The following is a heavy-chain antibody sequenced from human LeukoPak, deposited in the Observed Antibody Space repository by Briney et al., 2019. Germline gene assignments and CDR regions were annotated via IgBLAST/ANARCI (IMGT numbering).Heavy chain of an antibody. CDR1: GGTFSSYA. CDR2: IIPIFGTA. D-gene: IGHD4-17*01. Sequence: TVKVSCKASGGTFSSYAISWVRQAPGQGLEWMGGIIPIFGTANYAQKFQGRVTITSDESTSTAYMELSSLRSEDTAVYYCARVVDYEEYYYYMDVWGKGTTVTVSS. CDR3: ARVVDYEEYYYYMDV. J-gene: IGHJ6*03. V-gene: IGHV1-69*01.